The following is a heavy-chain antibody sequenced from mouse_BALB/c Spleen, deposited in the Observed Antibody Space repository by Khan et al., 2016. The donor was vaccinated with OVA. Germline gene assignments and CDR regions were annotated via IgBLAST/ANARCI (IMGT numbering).Heavy chain of an antibody. CDR2: IIYTGYT. J-gene: IGHJ3*01. Sequence: EVQLQESGPSLVKPSQTLSLTCSVTGDSITSGYWNWIRKFPGNKLEYMGYIIYTGYTYYNLSLQSRISITRHTSKNQYYLQLNSVTDEDTATYYCARSTYRYAFVYWGQGTLVTVSA. CDR3: ARSTYRYAFVY. V-gene: IGHV3-8*02. CDR1: GDSITSGY. D-gene: IGHD2-12*01.